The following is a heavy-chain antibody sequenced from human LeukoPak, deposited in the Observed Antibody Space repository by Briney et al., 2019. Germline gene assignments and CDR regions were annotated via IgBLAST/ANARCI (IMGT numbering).Heavy chain of an antibody. D-gene: IGHD6-13*01. J-gene: IGHJ4*02. CDR2: IYPSGNT. V-gene: IGHV4-4*07. CDR1: RGSTSTYY. CDR3: ARTLHPPNPSWYFDY. Sequence: PSETLSLTCTVSRGSTSTYYWSWIRQPAGKGLEWIGRIYPSGNTNFNPSLMSRVTMSIDTSKNQFSLKLSSVTAADTAIYYCARTLHPPNPSWYFDYWGQGILVTVSS.